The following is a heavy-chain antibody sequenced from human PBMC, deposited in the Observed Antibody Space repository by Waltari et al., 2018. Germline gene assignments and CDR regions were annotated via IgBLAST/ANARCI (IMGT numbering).Heavy chain of an antibody. Sequence: QVQLQESGPGLVKPSETLSLTCTVSGGSISSYYWSWIRQPAGKGLEWIGRIYTSVSTNYNPSLNSRVTMSVDTSKNQFSLKLSSVTAADTAVYYCARVYSSPPHYYYYMDVWGKGTTVTISS. D-gene: IGHD6-13*01. J-gene: IGHJ6*03. V-gene: IGHV4-4*07. CDR1: GGSISSYY. CDR2: IYTSVST. CDR3: ARVYSSPPHYYYYMDV.